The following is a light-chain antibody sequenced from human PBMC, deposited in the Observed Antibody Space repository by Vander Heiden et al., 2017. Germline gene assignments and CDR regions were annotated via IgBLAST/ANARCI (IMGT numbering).Light chain of an antibody. CDR2: EVS. V-gene: IGLV2-14*01. Sequence: SVTGSPGQSITISCTGTSSDVGSYNYVSWYQQHPGKAPKLMIYEVSNRPSGVSNRFSGSKSGNTASLTISGLQAEDEADYYCSSYTSSSTLVFGGGTKLTVL. CDR3: SSYTSSSTLV. J-gene: IGLJ2*01. CDR1: SSDVGSYNY.